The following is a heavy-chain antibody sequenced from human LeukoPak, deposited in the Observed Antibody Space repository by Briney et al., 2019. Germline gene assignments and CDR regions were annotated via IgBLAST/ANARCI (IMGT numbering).Heavy chain of an antibody. CDR2: ISAYNGNT. CDR3: ARAWGFGPSDAFDI. J-gene: IGHJ3*02. D-gene: IGHD3-16*01. CDR1: GYTFTSYG. Sequence: ASVEVSCKASGYTFTSYGISWVRQAPGQGLEWMGWISAYNGNTNYAQKLQGRVTMTTDASTSTAYMELRSLRSGDTAVYYCARAWGFGPSDAFDIWGQGTMVTVSS. V-gene: IGHV1-18*01.